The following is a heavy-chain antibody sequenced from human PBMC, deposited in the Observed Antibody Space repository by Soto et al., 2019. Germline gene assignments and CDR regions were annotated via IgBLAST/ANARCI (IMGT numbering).Heavy chain of an antibody. V-gene: IGHV4-39*01. CDR2: IYYSGTS. D-gene: IGHD3-16*02. CDR3: ARLKGAFFIASYSWFDP. J-gene: IGHJ5*02. CDR1: GDSIISSSYY. Sequence: AETLSLTCTVSGDSIISSSYYSGGISQPPGLGPEWIGDIYYSGTSHYNPSPKNRVTISIDTSKNQFSLHLRSVTAADTAVYYCARLKGAFFIASYSWFDPWGQGTPVTVSS.